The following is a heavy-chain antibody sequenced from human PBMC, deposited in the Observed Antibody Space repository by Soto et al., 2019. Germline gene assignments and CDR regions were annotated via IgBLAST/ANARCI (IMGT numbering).Heavy chain of an antibody. CDR1: CGSISSGGYY. CDR3: ARDCGTARGNWFDP. CDR2: IYYSGST. D-gene: IGHD1-1*01. Sequence: ASETLSLTCTVSCGSISSGGYYWSWIRQHPGKGLEWIGYIYYSGSTYYNPSLKSRVTISVDTSKNQFSLKLSSVTAADTAVYYCARDCGTARGNWFDPWGQGTLVTVSS. J-gene: IGHJ5*02. V-gene: IGHV4-31*03.